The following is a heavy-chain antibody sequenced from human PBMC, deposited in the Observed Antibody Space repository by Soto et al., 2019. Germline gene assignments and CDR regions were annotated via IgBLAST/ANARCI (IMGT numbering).Heavy chain of an antibody. CDR3: GREVSYFDY. V-gene: IGHV3-30*03. CDR2: ISHDGSNK. D-gene: IGHD3-16*02. Sequence: QVQLVESGGGVVQPGRSLRLSCAASGFTFSNYGMHWVRQAPGKGLEWVAVISHDGSNKYYADSLKGRFTISRDNSKNTLYLQMNSLRAEDTAVYYCGREVSYFDYWGQGTLVIVSS. J-gene: IGHJ4*02. CDR1: GFTFSNYG.